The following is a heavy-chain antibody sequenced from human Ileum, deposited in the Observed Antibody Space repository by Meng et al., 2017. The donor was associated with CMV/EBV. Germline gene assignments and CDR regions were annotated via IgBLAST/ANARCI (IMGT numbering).Heavy chain of an antibody. CDR2: IESKTNGGAP. D-gene: IGHD3-16*01. CDR3: QGAYLGY. V-gene: IGHV3-15*04. J-gene: IGHJ4*02. CDR1: GITFSNTW. Sequence: LSCAVSGITFSNTWMTWFRQAPGKGLEWVGRIESKTNGGAPGYAAPVKGRFTISRDDSNNMLFLQMNSLKTEDTAVYYCQGAYLGYWGQGTLVTVSS.